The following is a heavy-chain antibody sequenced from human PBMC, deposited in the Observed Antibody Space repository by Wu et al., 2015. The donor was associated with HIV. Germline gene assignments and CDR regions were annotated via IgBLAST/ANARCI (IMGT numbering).Heavy chain of an antibody. CDR3: AVATNWGNYYYYYMDV. V-gene: IGHV1-69*05. D-gene: IGHD7-27*01. J-gene: IGHJ6*03. CDR1: GDSFSSYA. CDR2: IIPIFGTA. Sequence: VQLVQSGAEVKNPGSSVTVSCKTSGDSFSSYAIGWVRQAPGQGLEWMGGIIPIFGTANYAQKFQGRVTITTDESTSTAYMELSSLRSEDTAVYYCAVATNWGNYYYYYMDVWGKGTTVTVSS.